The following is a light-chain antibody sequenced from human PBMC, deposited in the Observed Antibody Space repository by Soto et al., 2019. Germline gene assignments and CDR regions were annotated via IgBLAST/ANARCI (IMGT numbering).Light chain of an antibody. J-gene: IGKJ4*01. CDR1: QSVPGSH. Sequence: VLTQSPGTLSLSPGERATLSCRASQSVPGSHLAWYQQKPGQAPRLLLYGASTRATGIPDRFSGSGSGTDFTLTISRVEPEDFAVFYCQHYGSSPLTFGGGTKVDIK. V-gene: IGKV3-20*01. CDR2: GAS. CDR3: QHYGSSPLT.